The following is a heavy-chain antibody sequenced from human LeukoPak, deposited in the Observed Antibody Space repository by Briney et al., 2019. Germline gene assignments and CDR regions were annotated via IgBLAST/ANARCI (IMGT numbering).Heavy chain of an antibody. CDR2: ISGYNGNT. J-gene: IGHJ4*02. Sequence: GASVTVSCKASGYTFTSYGISWVRQAPGQGLEWMGWISGYNGNTNYAQKLQGRVTMTTDTSTSTAYMELRSLKSDDTAVYYCARGSSFYGSGSYSPFDYWGQGTLVTVSS. D-gene: IGHD3-10*01. CDR3: ARGSSFYGSGSYSPFDY. V-gene: IGHV1-18*01. CDR1: GYTFTSYG.